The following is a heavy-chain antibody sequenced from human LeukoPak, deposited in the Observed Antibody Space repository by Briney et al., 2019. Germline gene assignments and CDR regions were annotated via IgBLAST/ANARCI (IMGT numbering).Heavy chain of an antibody. V-gene: IGHV4-34*01. J-gene: IGHJ4*02. CDR1: GGSFSGYY. CDR2: INHSGST. Sequence: SETLSLTCAVYGGSFSGYYWSWIRQPPGKGLEWIGEINHSGSTSYNPSLKSRVTISVDTSKNQFPLKLSSVTAADTAVYYCARGLYYYDSSGYLGYWGQGTLVTVSS. D-gene: IGHD3-22*01. CDR3: ARGLYYYDSSGYLGY.